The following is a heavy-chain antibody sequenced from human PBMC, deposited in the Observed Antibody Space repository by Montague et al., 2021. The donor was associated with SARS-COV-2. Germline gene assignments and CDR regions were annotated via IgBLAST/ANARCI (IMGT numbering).Heavy chain of an antibody. CDR2: IHYSGYT. V-gene: IGHV4-39*02. J-gene: IGHJ6*02. CDR1: GGALNSGPYY. Sequence: SETLSLTCAVSGGALNSGPYYWGWIRQPPGKGLEWLASIHYSGYTYNHPSLRSRVTISVDLAKNQFSLEVSSVTAADTAVYYCARENFSFCGVDVWGQGTTVSVSS. CDR3: ARENFSFCGVDV.